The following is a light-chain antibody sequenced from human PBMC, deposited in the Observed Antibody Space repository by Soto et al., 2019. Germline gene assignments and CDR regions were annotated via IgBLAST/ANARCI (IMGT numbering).Light chain of an antibody. CDR3: CSYAGSTTHYV. CDR1: SSDVGYYNL. Sequence: QSVLTQPAAVSGSTGQSITISCTGTSSDVGYYNLVSWYQQHPGKAPKLIIYEVNKRPSGFSNRFSGSKSGITASLTISGLQAEDEADYYCCSYAGSTTHYVFGTGTKLTVL. V-gene: IGLV2-23*02. J-gene: IGLJ1*01. CDR2: EVN.